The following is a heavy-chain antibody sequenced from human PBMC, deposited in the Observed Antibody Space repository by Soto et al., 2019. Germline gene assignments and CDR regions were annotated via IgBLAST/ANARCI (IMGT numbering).Heavy chain of an antibody. V-gene: IGHV1-18*01. CDR1: GYTFSTSG. CDR3: AREGPRPYYYYGMDV. D-gene: IGHD6-6*01. J-gene: IGHJ6*02. Sequence: QAQLEQSGAEVKKPGASVKVSCKSSGYTFSTSGISWVRQAPGQGLEWMGWISTYNGDANYAQRFQGRVTMTTDTSAXTTFMERRSLRSDDTAVYYCAREGPRPYYYYGMDVWGQGTTVTVSS. CDR2: ISTYNGDA.